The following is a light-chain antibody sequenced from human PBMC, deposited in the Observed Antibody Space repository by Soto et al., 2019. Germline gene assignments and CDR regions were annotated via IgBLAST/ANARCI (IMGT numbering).Light chain of an antibody. J-gene: IGKJ4*01. CDR3: QQSYSTLALT. CDR1: QSISSY. CDR2: GES. V-gene: IGKV1-39*01. Sequence: DIQMTQSPSSLSASVGDRVTITCRASQSISSYLNWYQQKPGKAPKLLIYGESSLQSGVPSRFSGSGSGTNFTLTISSLQPEDFATYYCQQSYSTLALTFGGGTKVEIK.